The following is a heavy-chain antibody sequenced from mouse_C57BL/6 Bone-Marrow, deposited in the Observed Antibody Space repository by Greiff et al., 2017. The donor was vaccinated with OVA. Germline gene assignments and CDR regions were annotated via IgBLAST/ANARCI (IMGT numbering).Heavy chain of an antibody. CDR1: GFSLTSYA. V-gene: IGHV2-9-1*01. CDR3: ARSPYYYGSSYAMDY. D-gene: IGHD1-1*01. Sequence: VMLVESGPGLVAPSQSLSFTCTVSGFSLTSYAISWVRQPPGKGLEWLGVIWTGGGTNYNSALKSRLSISKDNSKSQVFLKMNSLQTDDTARYYCARSPYYYGSSYAMDYWGQGTSVTVSS. CDR2: IWTGGGT. J-gene: IGHJ4*01.